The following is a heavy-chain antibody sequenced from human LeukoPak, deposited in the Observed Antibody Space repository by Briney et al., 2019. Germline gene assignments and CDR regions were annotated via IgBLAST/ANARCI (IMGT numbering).Heavy chain of an antibody. CDR2: ISSSSSTI. CDR3: ARARGSYSFDY. Sequence: GGSLRLSCAASGFTFSSYSMNWVRQAPGKGLEWVSYISSSSSTIYYADSVKGRFTISRDNAKNSLYLQMNSLRAEDTAVYYCARARGSYSFDYWGQGTLVTVSS. V-gene: IGHV3-48*04. CDR1: GFTFSSYS. D-gene: IGHD1-26*01. J-gene: IGHJ4*02.